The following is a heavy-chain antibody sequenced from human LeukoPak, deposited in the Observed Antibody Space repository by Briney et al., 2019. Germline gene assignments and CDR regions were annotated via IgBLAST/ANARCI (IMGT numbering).Heavy chain of an antibody. J-gene: IGHJ4*02. CDR2: IDPSVGST. V-gene: IGHV1-46*01. CDR3: PSFKSSAEYFDY. CDR1: GYTFTRYY. Sequence: ASVKVSCKASGYTFTRYYMHWVRQAPGQGLEWMGIIDPSVGSTTYAQRFQGRVTMTRDMSTSTVHMELNRLSSEDTAVYYCPSFKSSAEYFDYWGQGNLVTVSS.